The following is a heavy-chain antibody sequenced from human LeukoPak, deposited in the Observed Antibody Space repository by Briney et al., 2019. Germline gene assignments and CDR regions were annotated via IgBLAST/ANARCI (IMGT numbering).Heavy chain of an antibody. CDR2: ISSSSSYI. D-gene: IGHD6-19*01. V-gene: IGHV3-21*01. CDR1: GFTFSSYS. Sequence: GGXLRLSCAASGFTFSSYSMNWVRQAPGKGLEWVSSISSSSSYIYYADSVKGRFTISRDNAKNSLYLRMNSLRAEDTAVYYCARAPIAVAGTDYWGQGTLVTVSS. CDR3: ARAPIAVAGTDY. J-gene: IGHJ4*02.